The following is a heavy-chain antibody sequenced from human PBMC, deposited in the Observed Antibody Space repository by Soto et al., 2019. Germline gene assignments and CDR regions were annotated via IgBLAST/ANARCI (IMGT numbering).Heavy chain of an antibody. CDR3: ARLDILTGYYSY. J-gene: IGHJ4*02. V-gene: IGHV5-10-1*01. CDR1: GYSFTSYW. CDR2: IDPSDSYT. Sequence: KVSCKGSGYSFTSYWISWVRQMPGKGLEWMGRIDPSDSYTSYSPSFQGHVTISADKSISTAYLQWSSLRASDTAMYYCARLDILTGYYSYWGQGTLVTVSS. D-gene: IGHD3-9*01.